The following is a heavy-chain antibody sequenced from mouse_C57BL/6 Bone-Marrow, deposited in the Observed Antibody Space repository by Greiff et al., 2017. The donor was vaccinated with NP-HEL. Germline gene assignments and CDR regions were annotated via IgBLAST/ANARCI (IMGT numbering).Heavy chain of an antibody. Sequence: QVQLKQPGAELVMPGASVKLSCKASGYTFTSYWMHWVKQRPGQGLEWIGEIDPSDSYTNYNQKFKGKSTLTVDKSSSTAYMQLSSLTSEDSAVYYCAITTVVAPYWYFDVWGTGTTVTVSS. V-gene: IGHV1-69*01. CDR3: AITTVVAPYWYFDV. CDR1: GYTFTSYW. CDR2: IDPSDSYT. J-gene: IGHJ1*03. D-gene: IGHD1-1*01.